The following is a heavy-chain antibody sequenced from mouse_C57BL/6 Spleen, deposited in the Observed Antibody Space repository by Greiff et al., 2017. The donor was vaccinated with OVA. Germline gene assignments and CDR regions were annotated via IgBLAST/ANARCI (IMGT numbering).Heavy chain of an antibody. CDR1: GYTFTSYW. V-gene: IGHV1-64*01. CDR3: ARALYYGNPIYYAMDY. Sequence: HVQLQQPGAELVKPGASVKLSCKASGYTFTSYWMHWVKQRPGQGLEWIGMIHPNSGSTNYNEKFKSKATLTVDKSSSTAYMQLSSLTSEDSAVYYCARALYYGNPIYYAMDYWGQGTSVTVSS. J-gene: IGHJ4*01. CDR2: IHPNSGST. D-gene: IGHD2-1*01.